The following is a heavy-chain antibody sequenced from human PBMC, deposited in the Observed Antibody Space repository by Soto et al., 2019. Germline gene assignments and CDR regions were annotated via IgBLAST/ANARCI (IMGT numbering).Heavy chain of an antibody. CDR2: VNSDGSDT. CDR1: GFTFSSFW. CDR3: ARDLHPGYFDY. Sequence: EVQLVESGGGLVQPGGSLRLSCAASGFTFSSFWMHWVRQAPGKGLVWVSRVNSDGSDTAYADSVKGRFTISRDNAKNTLYLQVNSLRAEDTAVYYCARDLHPGYFDYWGQGTLVTVSS. V-gene: IGHV3-74*01. J-gene: IGHJ4*02.